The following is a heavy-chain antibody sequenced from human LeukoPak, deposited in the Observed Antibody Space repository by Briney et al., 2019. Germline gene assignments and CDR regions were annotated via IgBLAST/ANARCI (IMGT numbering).Heavy chain of an antibody. CDR3: LRDPSDYYVSSGYSGQY. D-gene: IGHD3-22*01. J-gene: IGHJ4*02. V-gene: IGHV1-2*02. CDR2: INPNSGGT. CDR1: GYTFTGYY. Sequence: ASVNVSCKASGYTFTGYYMHWVRQAPGQGLEWMGWINPNSGGTNYAQKFQGRVTMTRDTSISTAYMELSRLRADDTAVYVCLRDPSDYYVSSGYSGQYWGQGTLVTVSS.